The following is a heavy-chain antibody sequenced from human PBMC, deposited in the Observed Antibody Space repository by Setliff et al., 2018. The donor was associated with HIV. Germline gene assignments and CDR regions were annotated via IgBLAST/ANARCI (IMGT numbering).Heavy chain of an antibody. V-gene: IGHV1-69*05. CDR3: ARGMDYYDTSGYYQYYFDY. Sequence: SVKVSCKASGGTFSSYAISWVRQAPGQGLEWMGGIIPIFGTANYAQKFQGRVTITTDESTSTAYMELSRLRSDDTAVYYCARGMDYYDTSGYYQYYFDYWGQGTLVTVS. CDR2: IIPIFGTA. J-gene: IGHJ4*02. CDR1: GGTFSSYA. D-gene: IGHD3-22*01.